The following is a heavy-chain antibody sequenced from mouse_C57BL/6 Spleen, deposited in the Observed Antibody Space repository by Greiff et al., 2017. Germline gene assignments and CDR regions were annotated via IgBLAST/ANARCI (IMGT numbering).Heavy chain of an antibody. CDR1: GFSLTSYA. Sequence: VKLMESGPGLVAPSQSLSITCTVSGFSLTSYAISWVRQPPGKGLEWLGVIWTGGGTNYNSALKSRLSISKDNSKSQVFLKMNSLQTDDTARYYCALINGTAQVFAYWGQGTLVTVSA. D-gene: IGHD3-2*02. V-gene: IGHV2-9-1*01. J-gene: IGHJ3*01. CDR2: IWTGGGT. CDR3: ALINGTAQVFAY.